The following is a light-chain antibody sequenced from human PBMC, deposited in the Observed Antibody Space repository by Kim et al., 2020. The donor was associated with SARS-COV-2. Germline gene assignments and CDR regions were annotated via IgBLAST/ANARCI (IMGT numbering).Light chain of an antibody. V-gene: IGKV1-16*02. J-gene: IGKJ4*01. CDR1: RGISNY. CDR2: DAS. Sequence: DIQMTQSPSSLSASIGDRVTITCRASRGISNYLAWFQQKPGKVPRSLIYDASTLQSGVPSKFSGSGSGTDFTLTISSLQPEDVATYYCLQPGSYPLTFGGGTKVEI. CDR3: LQPGSYPLT.